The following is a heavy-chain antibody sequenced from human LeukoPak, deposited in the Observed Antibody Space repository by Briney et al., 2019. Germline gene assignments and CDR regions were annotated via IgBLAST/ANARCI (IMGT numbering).Heavy chain of an antibody. Sequence: GGSLRLSCAASGFTFSSYWMHWVRQAPGKGLVWVTRINTDGSSTSYADSVKGRFTISRDNAKNTLYLQMNSLRAKDTAVYYCARDLSDSGSYRLSAFDIWGQGTMVTVSS. D-gene: IGHD1-26*01. CDR1: GFTFSSYW. V-gene: IGHV3-74*01. CDR2: INTDGSST. J-gene: IGHJ3*02. CDR3: ARDLSDSGSYRLSAFDI.